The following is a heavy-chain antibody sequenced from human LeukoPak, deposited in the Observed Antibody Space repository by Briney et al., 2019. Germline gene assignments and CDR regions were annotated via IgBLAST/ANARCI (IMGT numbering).Heavy chain of an antibody. J-gene: IGHJ6*03. D-gene: IGHD1-26*01. CDR1: GYTFTDYY. CDR3: TTRSGQSGSYHYYYMDV. V-gene: IGHV1-69-2*01. Sequence: ATVKISCKVSGYTFTDYYMHWVQQAPGKGLEWMGLVDPEDGETIYAEKFQGRVTITADPSTDTAYMELSSLRSEAPAVYYCTTRSGQSGSYHYYYMDVCGKGTTVTVSS. CDR2: VDPEDGET.